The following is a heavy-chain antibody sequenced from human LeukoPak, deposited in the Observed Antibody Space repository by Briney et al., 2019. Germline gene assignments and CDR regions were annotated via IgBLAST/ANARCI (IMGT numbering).Heavy chain of an antibody. Sequence: GASVKVSCKVSGYTLTELSMHWVRQAPGKGLEWMGGFGPEDGETIYAQKFQGRVTMTEDTSTDTAYMELSSLRSEDTAVYYCATDLSWMADYGSGSPVGFDYWGQGTLVTVSS. CDR2: FGPEDGET. CDR3: ATDLSWMADYGSGSPVGFDY. CDR1: GYTLTELS. V-gene: IGHV1-24*01. D-gene: IGHD3-10*01. J-gene: IGHJ4*02.